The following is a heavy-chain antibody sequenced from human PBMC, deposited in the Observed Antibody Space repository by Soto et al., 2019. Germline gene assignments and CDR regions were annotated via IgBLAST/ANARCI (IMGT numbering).Heavy chain of an antibody. J-gene: IGHJ5*02. V-gene: IGHV1-24*01. CDR2: FDPEDGET. CDR1: GYTLTELS. D-gene: IGHD3-22*01. CDR3: ATLSYYYDSSGYYRTGNWFDP. Sequence: ASVKVSCKVSGYTLTELSMHWVRQAPGKGLEWMGGFDPEDGETIYAQKFQGRVTMTEDTSTDTAYMELSSLRSEDTAVYYCATLSYYYDSSGYYRTGNWFDPWGQGTLVTVSS.